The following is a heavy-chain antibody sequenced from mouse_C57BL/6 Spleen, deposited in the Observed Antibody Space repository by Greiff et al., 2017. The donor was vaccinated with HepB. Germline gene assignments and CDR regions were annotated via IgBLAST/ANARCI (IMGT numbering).Heavy chain of an antibody. Sequence: QVQLQQSGAELVKPGASVKLSCKASGHTFTSYWMHWVKQRPGQGLEWIGMIHPNSGSTNYNEKFKSKATLTVDKSSSTAYMQLSSLTSEDSAVYYCARWDSSGSYAMDYWGQGTSVTVSS. V-gene: IGHV1-64*01. CDR3: ARWDSSGSYAMDY. CDR1: GHTFTSYW. J-gene: IGHJ4*01. D-gene: IGHD3-2*02. CDR2: IHPNSGST.